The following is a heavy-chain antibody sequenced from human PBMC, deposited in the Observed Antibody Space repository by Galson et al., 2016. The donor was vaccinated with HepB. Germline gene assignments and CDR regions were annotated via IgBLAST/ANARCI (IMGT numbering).Heavy chain of an antibody. CDR1: GFTFSIYE. CDR3: TTSSTRGYTYGPSAY. Sequence: SLRLSCAASGFTFSIYEMNWVRQAPGKGLEWVGRIKSYTDGGTTEYAAPMKGRFTFSRDESNNRLYLQMNSLKTEDTAVYYCTTSSTRGYTYGPSAYWGRGTLVAVSS. D-gene: IGHD5-18*01. CDR2: IKSYTDGGTT. J-gene: IGHJ4*02. V-gene: IGHV3-15*01.